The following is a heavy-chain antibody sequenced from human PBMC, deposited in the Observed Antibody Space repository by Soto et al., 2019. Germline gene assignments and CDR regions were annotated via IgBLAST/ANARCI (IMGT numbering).Heavy chain of an antibody. CDR3: AGHSSGVPFYYYGMDV. Sequence: QVQLVQSGAEVKKPGSSVKVSCKASGGNFSSYGISWVRQAPGQGHEWMGGIIPIFDTADYAQKFHGRDTITEDKSTITAYMELSSLGSEETAVYYCAGHSSGVPFYYYGMDVWDQGTTVTVSS. J-gene: IGHJ6*02. CDR2: IIPIFDTA. CDR1: GGNFSSYG. D-gene: IGHD3-22*01. V-gene: IGHV1-69*14.